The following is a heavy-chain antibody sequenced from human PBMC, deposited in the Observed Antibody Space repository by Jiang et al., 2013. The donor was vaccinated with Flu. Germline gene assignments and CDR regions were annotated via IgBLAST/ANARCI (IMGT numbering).Heavy chain of an antibody. D-gene: IGHD6-6*01. V-gene: IGHV5-51*01. CDR3: ARGSTLFDY. J-gene: IGHJ4*02. Sequence: FQGQVTISADKSISTAYLQWSSLKASDTAMYYCARGSTLFDYWGQGTLVTVSS.